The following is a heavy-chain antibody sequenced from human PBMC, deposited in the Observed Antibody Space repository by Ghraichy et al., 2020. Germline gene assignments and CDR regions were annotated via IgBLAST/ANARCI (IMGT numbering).Heavy chain of an antibody. J-gene: IGHJ6*02. V-gene: IGHV3-23*01. D-gene: IGHD6-13*01. Sequence: GESLNISCAASGFTFSSYAMSWVRQAPGKGLEWVSAISGSGGSTYYADSVKGRFTISRDNSKNTLYLQMNSLRAEDTAVYYCAKDLLGQPVSGYYGMDVWGQGTTVTVSS. CDR3: AKDLLGQPVSGYYGMDV. CDR1: GFTFSSYA. CDR2: ISGSGGST.